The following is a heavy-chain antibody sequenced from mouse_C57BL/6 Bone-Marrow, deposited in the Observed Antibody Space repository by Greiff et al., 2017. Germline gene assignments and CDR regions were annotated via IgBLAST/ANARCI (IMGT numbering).Heavy chain of an antibody. CDR3: ARHHSNSAWFAY. V-gene: IGHV5-12*01. Sequence: EVKLVESGGGLVQPGGSLKLSCAASGFTFSDYYMYWVRQTPEKRLEWVAYISNGGGSTYYPDTVKGRFTISRDNAKNTLYLQMSRLKSEDTAMYYCARHHSNSAWFAYWGQGTLVTVSA. CDR2: ISNGGGST. D-gene: IGHD2-5*01. J-gene: IGHJ3*01. CDR1: GFTFSDYY.